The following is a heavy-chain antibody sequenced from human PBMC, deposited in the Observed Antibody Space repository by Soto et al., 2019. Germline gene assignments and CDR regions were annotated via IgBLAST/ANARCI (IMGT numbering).Heavy chain of an antibody. D-gene: IGHD1-20*01. V-gene: IGHV6-1*01. J-gene: IGHJ5*02. CDR1: GDSVSRNSAA. CDR3: ARRGITGTLGP. CDR2: TYYRSKWYN. Sequence: SQTLSLTCAISGDSVSRNSAACNWIRQSPSRGLEWLGRTYYRSKWYNDYAVSVKSRITINPDTSKNQFPLQLNSVTPEDTAVYYCARRGITGTLGPWGQGTLVTVSS.